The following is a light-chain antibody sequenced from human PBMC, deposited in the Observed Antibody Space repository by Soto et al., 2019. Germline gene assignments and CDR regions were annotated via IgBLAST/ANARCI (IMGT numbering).Light chain of an antibody. CDR2: DVS. Sequence: QSALTQPASVSGSPGQSITISCTGTSSDVGGYNFVSWYQQHPGKAPELMIYDVSYRPSGVSNRFSGSKSGNTASLTISGLQAEDEADYFCSSYTVSTTLYVFGTGTKVTVL. CDR1: SSDVGGYNF. V-gene: IGLV2-14*01. J-gene: IGLJ1*01. CDR3: SSYTVSTTLYV.